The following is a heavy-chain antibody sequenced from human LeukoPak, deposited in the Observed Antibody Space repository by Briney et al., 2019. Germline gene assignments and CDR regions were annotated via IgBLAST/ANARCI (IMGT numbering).Heavy chain of an antibody. CDR3: ARLTFGGVIVFDY. CDR1: GGSFSDYY. CDR2: IYYSGST. Sequence: PSETLSLTCAVYGGSFSDYYWSWIRQPPGKGLEWIGYIYYSGSTYYNPSLKSRVTISVDTSKNQFSLKLSSVTAADTAVYYCARLTFGGVIVFDYWGQGTLVTVSS. J-gene: IGHJ4*02. D-gene: IGHD3-16*02. V-gene: IGHV4-30-4*08.